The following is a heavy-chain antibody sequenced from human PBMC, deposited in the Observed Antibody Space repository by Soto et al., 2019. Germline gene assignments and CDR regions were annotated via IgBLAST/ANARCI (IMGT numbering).Heavy chain of an antibody. CDR2: IYYSGST. Sequence: QVQLQESGPGLVKPSQTLSLTCTVSGVSISSGDYFWSWIRQPPGKGLEWIGYIYYSGSTYYNPSLKSRVTISVDRAKKQFSQKRNSVTAADTAVYYWARALPGVVTPFDYWGQGTLVTDSS. J-gene: IGHJ4*02. D-gene: IGHD3-22*01. CDR1: GVSISSGDYF. V-gene: IGHV4-30-4*01. CDR3: ARALPGVVTPFDY.